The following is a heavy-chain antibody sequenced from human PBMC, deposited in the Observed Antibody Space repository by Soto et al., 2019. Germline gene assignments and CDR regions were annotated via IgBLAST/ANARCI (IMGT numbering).Heavy chain of an antibody. V-gene: IGHV4-59*12. CDR1: GGSISSYY. CDR2: IYYSGST. CDR3: AKEGGNHYYYYAMDV. D-gene: IGHD1-26*01. J-gene: IGHJ6*02. Sequence: SETLSLTCTVSGGSISSYYWSWIRQPPGKGLEWIGYIYYSGSTNYNPSLKSRVTISVDTSKNLFSLQLNSVTPEDTAVYYCAKEGGNHYYYYAMDVWGQGTTVTVSS.